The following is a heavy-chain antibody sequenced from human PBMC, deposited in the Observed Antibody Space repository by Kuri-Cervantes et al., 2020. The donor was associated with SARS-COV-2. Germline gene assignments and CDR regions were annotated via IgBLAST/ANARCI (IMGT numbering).Heavy chain of an antibody. CDR3: ARDDGGAAGQETIFYY. Sequence: SVKVSCKASGDTFNSHTINWVRQAPGQGLEWMGGIVPIFGTPDYAQKFQGRVTITADTSIDYMELFSLRSDDTAVYYFARDDGGAAGQETIFYYWGQGTLVTVSS. CDR1: GDTFNSHT. D-gene: IGHD6-13*01. V-gene: IGHV1-69*13. J-gene: IGHJ4*02. CDR2: IVPIFGTP.